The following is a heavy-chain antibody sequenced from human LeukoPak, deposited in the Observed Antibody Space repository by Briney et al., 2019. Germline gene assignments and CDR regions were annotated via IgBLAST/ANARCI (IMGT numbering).Heavy chain of an antibody. CDR2: ISSSSSYI. J-gene: IGHJ6*03. V-gene: IGHV3-21*04. D-gene: IGHD3-16*02. CDR1: GFTFSSYS. Sequence: GGSLRLSCAASGFTFSSYSMNWVRQAPGKGLEWVSSISSSSSYIYYADSVKGRFTISRDNAKNSLYLQMNGLRPEDTAVYYCAKSWGYTRPYYNYMDVWGKGTTVTVSS. CDR3: AKSWGYTRPYYNYMDV.